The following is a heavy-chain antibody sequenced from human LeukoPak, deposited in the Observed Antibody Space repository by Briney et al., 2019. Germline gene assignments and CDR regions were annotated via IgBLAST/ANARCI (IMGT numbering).Heavy chain of an antibody. Sequence: SETLSLTCTVSGGSISSYYWSWLRQPPGKGLGWIGYIYYSGSTNYNPSLKSRVTISVDTSKNQFSLKLSSVTAADTAVYYCATQFLYGSLGYWGQGTLVTVSS. CDR1: GGSISSYY. D-gene: IGHD4-17*01. V-gene: IGHV4-59*01. CDR3: ATQFLYGSLGY. CDR2: IYYSGST. J-gene: IGHJ4*02.